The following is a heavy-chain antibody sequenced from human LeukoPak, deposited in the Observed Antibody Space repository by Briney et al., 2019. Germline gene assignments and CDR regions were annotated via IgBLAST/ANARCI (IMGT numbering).Heavy chain of an antibody. CDR1: GYTLTELS. V-gene: IGHV1-24*01. Sequence: GASVTVSFKVSGYTLTELSMHWVRQAPGKGLEWMGGFDPEDGETIYAQKFQGRVTMTEDTSTDTAYMELSSLRSEDTAVYYCATFSPGYAFDIWGQGTMVTVSS. CDR2: FDPEDGET. J-gene: IGHJ3*02. D-gene: IGHD2/OR15-2a*01. CDR3: ATFSPGYAFDI.